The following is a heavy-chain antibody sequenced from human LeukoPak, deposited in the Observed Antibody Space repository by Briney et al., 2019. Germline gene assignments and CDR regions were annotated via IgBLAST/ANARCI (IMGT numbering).Heavy chain of an antibody. CDR2: IYTSGST. Sequence: SETLSLTCTVSGGSISSYYWSWIRQPAGKGLEWIGRIYTSGSTNYNPSLKSRVTMSVDTSKNHFSLELSSATAADTAVYFCARGRVSSSTWYSTYYYYFYMDVWGKGTTVTVSS. J-gene: IGHJ6*03. CDR1: GGSISSYY. CDR3: ARGRVSSSTWYSTYYYYFYMDV. V-gene: IGHV4-4*07. D-gene: IGHD6-13*01.